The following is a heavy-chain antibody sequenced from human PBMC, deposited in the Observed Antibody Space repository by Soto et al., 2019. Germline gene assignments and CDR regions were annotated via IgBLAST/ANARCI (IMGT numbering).Heavy chain of an antibody. Sequence: ASVKVSCKVSGYTLTELSMHWVRQAPGKGLEWMGGFDPEDGETIYAQKFQGRVTMTEDTSTDTAYIELSSLRSEDTAVYYCATSSPRRFLEWLLPLDYWGQGTLVTVSS. CDR1: GYTLTELS. D-gene: IGHD3-3*01. CDR2: FDPEDGET. V-gene: IGHV1-24*01. CDR3: ATSSPRRFLEWLLPLDY. J-gene: IGHJ4*02.